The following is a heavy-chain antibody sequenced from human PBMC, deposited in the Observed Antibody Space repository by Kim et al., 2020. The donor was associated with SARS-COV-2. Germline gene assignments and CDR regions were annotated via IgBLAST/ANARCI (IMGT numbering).Heavy chain of an antibody. V-gene: IGHV3-23*01. D-gene: IGHD1-26*01. CDR1: GFTFSSYA. Sequence: GGSLRLSCAASGFTFSSYAMSWVRQAPGKGLEWVSAISGSGGSTYYADSVKGRFTISRDNSKNTLYLQMNSLRAEDTAVYYCAKVLGIVGAPSSAGVDYWAREPWSPSPQ. CDR2: ISGSGGST. CDR3: AKVLGIVGAPSSAGVDY. J-gene: IGHJ4*02.